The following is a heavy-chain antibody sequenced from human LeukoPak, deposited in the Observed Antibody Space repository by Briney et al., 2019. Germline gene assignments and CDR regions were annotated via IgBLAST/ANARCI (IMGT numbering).Heavy chain of an antibody. CDR1: GGSISSSTYY. CDR2: IYYSGST. D-gene: IGHD1-26*01. V-gene: IGHV4-39*01. J-gene: IGHJ4*02. Sequence: SETLSLTCTVSGGSISSSTYYWGWIRQPPGKPLEWIGTIYYSGSTYYDPSLKNRVTISVDTSKNQFSLKLSSVTATDTGVYYCARLGHSVTYYVDHYYFEYWGQGTLVTVSS. CDR3: ARLGHSVTYYVDHYYFEY.